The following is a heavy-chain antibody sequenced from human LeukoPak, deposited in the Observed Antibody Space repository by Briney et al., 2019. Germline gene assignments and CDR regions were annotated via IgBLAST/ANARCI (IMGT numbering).Heavy chain of an antibody. CDR3: AREGSSSIHFDY. Sequence: GASVKVSCKASGYTFTSYYMHWVRQAPGQGLEWMGIINPSGGSTSDAQKFQGRVTMTRDMSTSTVYMELSSLRSEDTAVYYCAREGSSSIHFDYWGQGTLVTVSS. CDR1: GYTFTSYY. CDR2: INPSGGST. J-gene: IGHJ4*02. D-gene: IGHD6-6*01. V-gene: IGHV1-46*01.